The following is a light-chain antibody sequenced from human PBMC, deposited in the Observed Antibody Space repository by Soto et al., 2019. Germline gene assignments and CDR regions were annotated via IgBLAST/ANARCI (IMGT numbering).Light chain of an antibody. CDR1: SSDVGGYNY. Sequence: QSALTQPPSASGSPGQSVTISCTGTSSDVGGYNYVSWYQQHPGKAPKRMIYEVSKRPSGVPDRFSGSKSGNTASLTVSGLHAEDEAEYYCSSYGGSNNFVFGTGTKLTVL. CDR2: EVS. CDR3: SSYGGSNNFV. V-gene: IGLV2-8*01. J-gene: IGLJ1*01.